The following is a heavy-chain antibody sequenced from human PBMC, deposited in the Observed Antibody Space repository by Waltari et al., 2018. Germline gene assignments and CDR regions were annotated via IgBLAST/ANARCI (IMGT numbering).Heavy chain of an antibody. J-gene: IGHJ4*02. CDR2: IHHSGTT. CDR1: GGSFNAYY. CDR3: ARGDLHYGSSGFFY. D-gene: IGHD3-22*01. V-gene: IGHV4-34*01. Sequence: QVQLHQWGAGLLKPSETPSLTCGVSGGSFNAYYWTWIRQPPGKGLEWIGEIHHSGTTDYNPSLNSRLTMSVDTSKKQISLKMSSVTAADTAVYYCARGDLHYGSSGFFYWGQGALVTVSS.